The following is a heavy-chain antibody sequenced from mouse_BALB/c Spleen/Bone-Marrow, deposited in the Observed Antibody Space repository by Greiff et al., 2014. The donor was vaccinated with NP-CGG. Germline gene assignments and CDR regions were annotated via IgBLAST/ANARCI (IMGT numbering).Heavy chain of an antibody. CDR2: INPSNGGT. J-gene: IGHJ3*01. D-gene: IGHD3-3*01. CDR3: TREGTFFAY. CDR1: GYTFTSYY. V-gene: IGHV1S81*02. Sequence: QVQLQQSVAELVKPGASVKLSCKSSGYTFTSYYMYWVKQRPGQGLEWIGGINPSNGGTNFNEKFKSKATLTVDKSSSTAYMQLSSLTSEDSAVYYCTREGTFFAYWGQGTLVTVSA.